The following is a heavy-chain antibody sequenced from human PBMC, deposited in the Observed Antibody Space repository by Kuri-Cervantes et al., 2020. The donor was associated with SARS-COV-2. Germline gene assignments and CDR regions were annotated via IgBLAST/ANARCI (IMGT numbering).Heavy chain of an antibody. CDR2: ISSSSSYI. CDR1: GFTFSSYG. Sequence: GESLKISCAASGFTFSSYGMHWVRQAPGKGLEWVSSISSSSSYIYYADSVQGRFTISRDNAKNSLYLQMNSLRAEDTAVYYCARTDFWSGYYVDYWGQGTLVTVSS. D-gene: IGHD3-3*01. CDR3: ARTDFWSGYYVDY. J-gene: IGHJ4*02. V-gene: IGHV3-21*01.